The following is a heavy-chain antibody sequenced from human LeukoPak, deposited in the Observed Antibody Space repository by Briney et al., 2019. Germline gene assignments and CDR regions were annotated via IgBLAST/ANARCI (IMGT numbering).Heavy chain of an antibody. CDR2: ISGSGGST. V-gene: IGHV3-23*01. CDR3: ASVVPAAMDLDY. D-gene: IGHD2-2*01. J-gene: IGHJ4*02. CDR1: GFTFSSYA. Sequence: GSLRLSCAASGFTFSSYAMSWVRQAPGKGLEWVSAISGSGGSTYYADSVKGRFTISRDNSKNTLYLQMNSLRAEDTAVYYCASVVPAAMDLDYWGQGTLVTVSS.